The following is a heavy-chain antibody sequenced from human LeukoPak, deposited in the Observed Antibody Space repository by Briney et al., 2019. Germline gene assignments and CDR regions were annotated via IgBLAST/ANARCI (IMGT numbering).Heavy chain of an antibody. CDR1: GFTFSSYS. V-gene: IGHV3-48*01. Sequence: HPGGSLRLSCAASGFTFSSYSMNWVRQAPGKGLEWVSYISSSSSTIYYADSVKGRFTISRDNAKNSLYLQMNSLRAEDTAVYYCARAGRYYYDSSGYYYDAFDIWGQGTMVTVSS. D-gene: IGHD3-22*01. J-gene: IGHJ3*02. CDR3: ARAGRYYYDSSGYYYDAFDI. CDR2: ISSSSSTI.